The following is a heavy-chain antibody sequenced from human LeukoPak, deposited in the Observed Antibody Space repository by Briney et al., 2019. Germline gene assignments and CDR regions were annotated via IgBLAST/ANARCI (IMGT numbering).Heavy chain of an antibody. V-gene: IGHV1-46*01. Sequence: ASVKVSCKASGGTFSSYAISWVRQAPGQGLEWMGIINPSGGSTSYAQKFQGRVTMTRDTSTSTVYMELSSLRSEDTAVYYCASPGYSSGWSRAEYFQHWGQGTLVTVSS. J-gene: IGHJ1*01. CDR1: GGTFSSYA. D-gene: IGHD6-19*01. CDR2: INPSGGST. CDR3: ASPGYSSGWSRAEYFQH.